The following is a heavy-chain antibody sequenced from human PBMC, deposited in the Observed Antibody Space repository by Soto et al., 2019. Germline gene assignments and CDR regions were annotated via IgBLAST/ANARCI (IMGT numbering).Heavy chain of an antibody. D-gene: IGHD3-22*01. J-gene: IGHJ6*02. CDR2: ISYDGSNK. V-gene: IGHV3-30*18. CDR3: AKSFSSGYWLPGHGMDV. CDR1: GFTFSSYG. Sequence: GGSLRLSCAASGFTFSSYGMHWVRQAPGKGLEWVAVISYDGSNKYYADSVKGRFTISRDNSKNTLYLQMSSLRAEDTAVYYCAKSFSSGYWLPGHGMDVWGQGTTVTVS.